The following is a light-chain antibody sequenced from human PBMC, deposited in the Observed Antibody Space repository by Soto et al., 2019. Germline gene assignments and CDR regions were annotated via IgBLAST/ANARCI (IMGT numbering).Light chain of an antibody. CDR2: KAS. CDR1: QSISSW. Sequence: DIQMTQSPSTLSVSVGDRVTITCLASQSISSWLAWYQQKPGKAPKLLIYKASSLESGVPSRFSGSGSGTEFTLTISSLQPDDFATYYCQQYNSYQYTFGQGTKLEIK. J-gene: IGKJ2*01. CDR3: QQYNSYQYT. V-gene: IGKV1-5*03.